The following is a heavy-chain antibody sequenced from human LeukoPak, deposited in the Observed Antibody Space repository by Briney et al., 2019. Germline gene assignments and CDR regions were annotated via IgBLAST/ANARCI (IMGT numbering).Heavy chain of an antibody. V-gene: IGHV3-48*01. CDR3: ARGGIVGAYFDY. CDR1: GFTFSSYS. D-gene: IGHD1-26*01. J-gene: IGHJ4*02. Sequence: GGSLRLSCAASGFTFSSYSMNWVRQAPGKGLEWVSYISSSSTIYYADSVKGRFTISRDNAKNSLYLQMNSLRAEDTAVYYCARGGIVGAYFDYWGQGTLVTVSS. CDR2: ISSSSTI.